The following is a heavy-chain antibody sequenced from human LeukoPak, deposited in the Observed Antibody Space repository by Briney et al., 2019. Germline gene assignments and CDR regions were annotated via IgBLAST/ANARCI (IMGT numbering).Heavy chain of an antibody. Sequence: GESLKISCKGSGYSFTSYWIGWVRQMPGKGLEWMGIIYPGDSDTRYSPSFQGQVTISADKSISTAYLQWSSLKASDTAMYYCARVYGGSSWFKLFDYWGQGTLVTVSS. CDR3: ARVYGGSSWFKLFDY. V-gene: IGHV5-51*01. D-gene: IGHD6-13*01. J-gene: IGHJ4*02. CDR2: IYPGDSDT. CDR1: GYSFTSYW.